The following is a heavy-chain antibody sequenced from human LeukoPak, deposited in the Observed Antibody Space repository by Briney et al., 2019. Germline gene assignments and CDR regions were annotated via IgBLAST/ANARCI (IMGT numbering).Heavy chain of an antibody. CDR2: INHSGST. D-gene: IGHD2-2*02. V-gene: IGHV4-34*01. CDR1: GGPFSGYY. CDR3: ARGSLYCSSTSCYTRFFWFDP. J-gene: IGHJ5*02. Sequence: RSSETLSLTCAVYGGPFSGYYWSWIRQPPGKGLEWIGEINHSGSTNYNPSLKSRVTISVDTSKNQFSLKLSSVTAADTAVYYCARGSLYCSSTSCYTRFFWFDPWGQGTLVTVSS.